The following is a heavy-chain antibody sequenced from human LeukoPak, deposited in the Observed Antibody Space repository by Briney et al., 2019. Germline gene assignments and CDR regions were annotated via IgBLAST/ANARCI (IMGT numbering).Heavy chain of an antibody. V-gene: IGHV4-59*01. CDR1: GGSISSYY. CDR3: ARVGDVNDYSFDY. J-gene: IGHJ4*02. CDR2: IYYSGST. Sequence: SETLSLTCTVSGGSISSYYWSWIRQPPGKGLEWIGYIYYSGSTNYNPSLKSRVTISVDTSKNQFSLKLSSVTAADTAVYYCARVGDVNDYSFDYWGQGTLVTVSS. D-gene: IGHD4-11*01.